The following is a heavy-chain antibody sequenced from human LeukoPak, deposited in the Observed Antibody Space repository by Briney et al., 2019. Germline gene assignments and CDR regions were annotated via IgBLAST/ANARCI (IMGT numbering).Heavy chain of an antibody. CDR1: GYTFTSYG. V-gene: IGHV1-18*01. Sequence: ASVKVSCTASGYTFTSYGISWVRQAPGQGLEWMGWISAYNGNTNYAQKLQGRVTMTTDTSTSTAYMELRSLRSDDTAVYYCARGVGMVRGVIYHYYGMDVWGQGTTVTVSS. J-gene: IGHJ6*02. CDR2: ISAYNGNT. CDR3: ARGVGMVRGVIYHYYGMDV. D-gene: IGHD3-10*01.